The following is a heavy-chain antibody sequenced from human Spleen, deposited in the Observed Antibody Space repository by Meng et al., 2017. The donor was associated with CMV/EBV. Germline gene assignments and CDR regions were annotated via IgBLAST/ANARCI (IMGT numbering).Heavy chain of an antibody. J-gene: IGHJ4*02. Sequence: QGQLVKSGEEGKKPGASVKVSCKVSGYTLTELSMHWVRQAPGKGLEWMGGFDPEDGETIYAQKFQGRVTMTEDTSTDTAYMELSSLRSEDTAVYYCATDRRLSLSLGYWGQGTLVTVSS. CDR2: FDPEDGET. V-gene: IGHV1-24*01. CDR1: GYTLTELS. D-gene: IGHD3-16*01. CDR3: ATDRRLSLSLGY.